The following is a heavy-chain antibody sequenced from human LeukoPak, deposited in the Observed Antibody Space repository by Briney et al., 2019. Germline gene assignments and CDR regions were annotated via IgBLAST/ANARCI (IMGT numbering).Heavy chain of an antibody. J-gene: IGHJ4*02. CDR2: IRGSGGST. CDR1: GFTFRSYA. CDR3: AKEYYDSSGPPPALFDY. V-gene: IGHV3-23*01. Sequence: GGSLRLSCAAPGFTFRSYAMSWVRRAPGRGLEWVSPIRGSGGSTYYADSVKGRFTISRDNSKNTLYLQMNSLRAEDTAVYYCAKEYYDSSGPPPALFDYWGQGTLVTVSS. D-gene: IGHD3-22*01.